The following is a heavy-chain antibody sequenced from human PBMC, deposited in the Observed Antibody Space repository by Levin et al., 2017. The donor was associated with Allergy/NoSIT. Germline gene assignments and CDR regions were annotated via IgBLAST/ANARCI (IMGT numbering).Heavy chain of an antibody. CDR1: GFPFSNSP. CDR3: TRDRSVAAAVYYFDY. Sequence: LSLTCAASGFPFSNSPMHWVRQAPGKGLVWVAVISDDGRDKHYADSVKGRFTISRDNSRNTLYLQMNSLRAEDTALYYCTRDRSVAAAVYYFDYWGQGTLVTVSS. V-gene: IGHV3-30*04. D-gene: IGHD6-13*01. CDR2: ISDDGRDK. J-gene: IGHJ4*02.